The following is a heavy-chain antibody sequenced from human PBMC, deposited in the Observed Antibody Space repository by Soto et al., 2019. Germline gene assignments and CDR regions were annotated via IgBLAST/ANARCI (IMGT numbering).Heavy chain of an antibody. CDR1: GASISSGDYY. Sequence: SETLSLTCIVSGASISSGDYYWTWVRQPPGKGLEWVGHISYSGTIDYSPSLKSRVTISLDTSKNQFSLNLKSVTAADTAVYYCVCGLGCRVTEWQRFDPWGQGILVTVSS. J-gene: IGHJ5*02. CDR3: VCGLGCRVTEWQRFDP. V-gene: IGHV4-30-4*01. CDR2: ISYSGTI. D-gene: IGHD3-3*01.